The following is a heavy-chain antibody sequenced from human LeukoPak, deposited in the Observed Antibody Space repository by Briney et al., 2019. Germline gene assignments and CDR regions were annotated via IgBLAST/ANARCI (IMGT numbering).Heavy chain of an antibody. V-gene: IGHV3-53*01. J-gene: IGHJ3*02. D-gene: IGHD4-17*01. CDR3: ARLMTTVSGDAFDI. Sequence: ETLSLTCTVSGGSISSSDYYWDWIRQAPGKGLEWVSVIYSGGSTYYADSVKGRFTISRDNSKNTLYLQMNSLRAEDTAVYYCARLMTTVSGDAFDIWGQGTMVTVSS. CDR1: GGSISSSDYY. CDR2: IYSGGST.